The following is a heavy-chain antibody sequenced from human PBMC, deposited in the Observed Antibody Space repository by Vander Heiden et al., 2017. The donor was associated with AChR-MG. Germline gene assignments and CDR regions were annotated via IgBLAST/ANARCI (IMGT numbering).Heavy chain of an antibody. CDR1: GGSISIGDYY. J-gene: IGHJ4*02. D-gene: IGHD6-13*01. CDR2: IYYSGST. V-gene: IGHV4-30-4*01. Sequence: QVQLQESGPGLVKPSQTLSLTCTVSGGSISIGDYYWSWIRQPPGKGLEWIGYIYYSGSTYYNPSLKSRVTISVDTSKNQFSLKLSSVTAADTAVYYCARADAYSSSWPIFDYWGQGTLVTVSS. CDR3: ARADAYSSSWPIFDY.